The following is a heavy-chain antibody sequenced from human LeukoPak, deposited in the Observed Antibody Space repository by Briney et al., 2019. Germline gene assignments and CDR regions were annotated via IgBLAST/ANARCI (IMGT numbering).Heavy chain of an antibody. CDR3: AKVGSSSWYALD. J-gene: IGHJ4*02. CDR1: EFSVGSNY. CDR2: IYSGGST. D-gene: IGHD6-13*01. V-gene: IGHV3-66*01. Sequence: GGSLRLSCAASEFSVGSNYMTWVRQAPGKGLEWVSLIYSGGSTYYADSVKGRFTISRDNSKNTLYPQMNSLRAEDTAVYYCAKVGSSSWYALDWGQGTLVTVSS.